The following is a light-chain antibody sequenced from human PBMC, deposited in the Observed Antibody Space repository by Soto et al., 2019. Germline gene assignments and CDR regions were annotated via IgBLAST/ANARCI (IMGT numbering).Light chain of an antibody. CDR1: QSVSNNY. Sequence: EIMLKHSPGTLALSPCERATLYWSSSQSVSNNYQAWYQQKSGQAPRLLIYGASVRATGIPDRFSGSGSGTDFTLTISRLEPEDFAVYYCQQYGSSPPITFGQGTRLE. J-gene: IGKJ5*01. V-gene: IGKV3-20*01. CDR3: QQYGSSPPIT. CDR2: GAS.